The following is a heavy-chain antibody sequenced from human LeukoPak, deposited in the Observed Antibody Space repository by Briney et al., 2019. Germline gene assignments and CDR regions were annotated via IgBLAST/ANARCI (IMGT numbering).Heavy chain of an antibody. J-gene: IGHJ6*02. D-gene: IGHD2-2*01. CDR2: ISFDGSNK. V-gene: IGHV3-30-3*01. CDR1: GFTFSSYA. Sequence: GRTLRLSCAASGFTFSSYAMHWVRQAPGKGLEWVAVISFDGSNKYYADSVKGRFTISRDNPKNTLYLQMNSLRAEDTAVYYCARGLRYQLLVAYYYGGMDVWGQGTTVTVSS. CDR3: ARGLRYQLLVAYYYGGMDV.